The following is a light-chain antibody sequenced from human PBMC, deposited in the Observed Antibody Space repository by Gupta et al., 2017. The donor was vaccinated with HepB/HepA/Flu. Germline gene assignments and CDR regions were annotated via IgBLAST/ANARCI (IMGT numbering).Light chain of an antibody. CDR2: GVS. V-gene: IGKV3-15*01. J-gene: IGKJ1*01. CDR1: QSINSN. Sequence: IVMTQSAATLSVSPGERATLSCRASQSINSNLEWYQQKPSQAPRLLIYGVSTRDTGVPARFGGSGYGTQVAVTSSSRQEEDFAGYYCQQAKNWPTWTFGQGTKVEIK. CDR3: QQAKNWPTWT.